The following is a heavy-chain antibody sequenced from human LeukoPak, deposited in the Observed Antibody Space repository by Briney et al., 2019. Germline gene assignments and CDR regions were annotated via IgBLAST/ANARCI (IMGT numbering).Heavy chain of an antibody. J-gene: IGHJ4*02. CDR2: GDYSGGT. D-gene: IGHD6-19*01. Sequence: SETLSLTCTVSGGSISSYYWSWIRQPPGKGLEWIASGDYSGGTYYNPSLESRVAISADMSKNQISLKLTSVTGADTAVYYCAGERGEEYSSGWYKTNYFYNWGQGIRVTVSS. CDR3: AGERGEEYSSGWYKTNYFYN. CDR1: GGSISSYY. V-gene: IGHV4-59*12.